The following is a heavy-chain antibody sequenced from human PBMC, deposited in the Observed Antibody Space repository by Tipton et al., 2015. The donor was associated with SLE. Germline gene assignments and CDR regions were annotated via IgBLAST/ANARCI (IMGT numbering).Heavy chain of an antibody. V-gene: IGHV1-2*06. J-gene: IGHJ6*02. CDR2: INPNSGGT. Sequence: QLVQSGPEVKKPGSSVKVSCKASGYTFTGYYMHWVRQAPGQGLEWMGRINPNSGGTNCAQKFQGRVTMTRDTSISTAYMERSRLRSDDTAVYYCARDPARFLEWSSLSNMENDYGMDVGGQGTTVTVSS. CDR1: GYTFTGYY. D-gene: IGHD3-3*01. CDR3: ARDPARFLEWSSLSNMENDYGMDV.